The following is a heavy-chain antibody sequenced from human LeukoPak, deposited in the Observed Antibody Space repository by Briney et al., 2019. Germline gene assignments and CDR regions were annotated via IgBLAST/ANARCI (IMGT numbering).Heavy chain of an antibody. V-gene: IGHV4-4*07. Sequence: SETLSLTCTVSGGSISSYYRSWIRQPAGKGLEWIGRIYTSGSTNYNPSLKSRVTMSVDTSKNQFSLKLSSVTAADTAVYYCARDRASETYYDFWSGYYGDAFDIWGQGTMVTVSS. D-gene: IGHD3-3*01. J-gene: IGHJ3*02. CDR3: ARDRASETYYDFWSGYYGDAFDI. CDR1: GGSISSYY. CDR2: IYTSGST.